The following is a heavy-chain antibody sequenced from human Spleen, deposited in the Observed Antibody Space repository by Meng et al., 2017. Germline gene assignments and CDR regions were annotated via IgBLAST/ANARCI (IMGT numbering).Heavy chain of an antibody. CDR3: ARGPTTMAHDFDY. CDR1: GGSFSDYY. CDR2: INHSGST. Sequence: QVRLRQGGPGLLKPSETLSLTCVVSGGSFSDYYWSWIRQPPGKGLEWIGEINHSGSTNYNPSLESRATISVDTSQNNLSLKLSSVTAADSAVYYCARGPTTMAHDFDYWGQGTLVTVSS. J-gene: IGHJ4*02. V-gene: IGHV4-34*01. D-gene: IGHD4-11*01.